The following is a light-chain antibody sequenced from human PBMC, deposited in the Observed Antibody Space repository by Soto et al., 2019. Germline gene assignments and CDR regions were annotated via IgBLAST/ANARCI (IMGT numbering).Light chain of an antibody. CDR3: QQYGISRYT. Sequence: EIVLTQSPGTLSLSPGERATLSCRASQSVSSSYVAWYQQKPGQAPRLLIYGASSRATGIPDRFSGSGSGTDFKLTISRLEPDDLAVYYCQQYGISRYTFGQGTKLEIK. V-gene: IGKV3-20*01. CDR1: QSVSSSY. CDR2: GAS. J-gene: IGKJ2*01.